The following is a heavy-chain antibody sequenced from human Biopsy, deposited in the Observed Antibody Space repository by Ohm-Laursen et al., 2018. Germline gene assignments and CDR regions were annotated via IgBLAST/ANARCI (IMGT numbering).Heavy chain of an antibody. CDR3: AREAIGYQLPCDD. V-gene: IGHV1-69*04. CDR1: TGTFDSYG. J-gene: IGHJ4*02. Sequence: SVKVSCKASTGTFDSYGVTWVRQAPGQGLEWMGRIIPILRTTTYAPKFQGRVTFTADKSSSTAYLELSSLTSEDTAMFYCAREAIGYQLPCDDWGQGTLITVSS. D-gene: IGHD2-15*01. CDR2: IIPILRTT.